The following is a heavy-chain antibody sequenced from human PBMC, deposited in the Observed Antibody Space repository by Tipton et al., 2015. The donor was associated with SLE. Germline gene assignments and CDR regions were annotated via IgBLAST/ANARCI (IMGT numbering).Heavy chain of an antibody. Sequence: TLSLTCTVSGASVSSSDYYWGWIRQSPGKGLECIGTIYHSGSPHYNPSLKSRVTISVDTSKLQFSLKLSSVTAADTAVYYCARQVGGIAVAAHNWFDPWGQGTLVTVSS. CDR3: ARQVGGIAVAAHNWFDP. CDR2: IYHSGSP. CDR1: GASVSSSDYY. V-gene: IGHV4-39*01. D-gene: IGHD6-19*01. J-gene: IGHJ5*02.